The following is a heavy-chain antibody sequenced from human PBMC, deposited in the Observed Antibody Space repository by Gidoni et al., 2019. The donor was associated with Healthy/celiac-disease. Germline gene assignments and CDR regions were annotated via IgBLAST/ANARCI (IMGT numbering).Heavy chain of an antibody. CDR3: AKSGYYAY. CDR1: GFNVSSNY. CDR2: IHSGGRT. V-gene: IGHV3-53*01. J-gene: IGHJ4*02. D-gene: IGHD3-22*01. Sequence: EVQLVESCGGLIQPGGSLSLSCAASGFNVSSNYMSWVRQAPGKGLEWVSVIHSGGRTYYAESVNGRFTISRDNSKNTLYLQMNSLRAEDTAVYYCAKSGYYAYWGQGTLVTVSS.